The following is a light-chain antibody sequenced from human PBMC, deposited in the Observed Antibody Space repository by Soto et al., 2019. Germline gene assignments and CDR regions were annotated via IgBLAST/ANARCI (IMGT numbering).Light chain of an antibody. J-gene: IGKJ1*01. CDR1: RSVSSYY. Sequence: EVVLTQSPGTLSLSPGERATLSFRASRSVSSYYVAWYQQKAGQAPKRLIYAASRRATGIPDRFSCSGSGTDFTLTISRLEPEDVAVYYCPHYDGSPLTFGQGTKVDVK. CDR2: AAS. V-gene: IGKV3-20*01. CDR3: PHYDGSPLT.